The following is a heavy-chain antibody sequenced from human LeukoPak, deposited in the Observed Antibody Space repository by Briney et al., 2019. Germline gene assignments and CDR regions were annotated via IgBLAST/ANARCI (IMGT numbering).Heavy chain of an antibody. CDR1: GYTFTTYA. CDR2: ISTYNGNT. CDR3: ARDFVYYGSGSYT. J-gene: IGHJ5*02. V-gene: IGHV1-18*01. Sequence: GASVKVSCKASGYTFTTYAITWVRQAPGQGLEWMGWISTYNGNTNYAQKLQGRVTMTTDTSTSTAYMELRSLRSDDTAVYYCARDFVYYGSGSYTWGQGTLVTVSS. D-gene: IGHD3-10*01.